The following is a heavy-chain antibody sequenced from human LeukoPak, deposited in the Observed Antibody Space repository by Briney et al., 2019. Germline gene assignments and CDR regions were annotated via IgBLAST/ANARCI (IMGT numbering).Heavy chain of an antibody. D-gene: IGHD3-10*01. V-gene: IGHV3-30*18. CDR2: ISYDGSNK. Sequence: GRSLRLSCAASGFTFSSNGMHWVRQAPGKGLEWVAVISYDGSNKYYADSVKGRFTISRDNSKNTLYLQMNSLRAEDTAVYYCAKSHITMVRGSMDVWGKGTTVTVSS. CDR3: AKSHITMVRGSMDV. CDR1: GFTFSSNG. J-gene: IGHJ6*04.